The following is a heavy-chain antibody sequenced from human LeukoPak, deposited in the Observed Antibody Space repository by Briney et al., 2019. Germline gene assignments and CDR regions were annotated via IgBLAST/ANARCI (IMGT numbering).Heavy chain of an antibody. V-gene: IGHV4-59*01. CDR1: GGSISSYY. CDR2: IYYSGST. J-gene: IGHJ4*02. Sequence: SETLSLTCTVSGGSISSYYWSWIRQPPGKGLEWIGYIYYSGSTNYNPSLKSRVTISVDTSKNQFSLKLSSVTAADTAVYYCAPFLRGYFDYRGQGTLVTVSS. CDR3: APFLRGYFDY. D-gene: IGHD2/OR15-2a*01.